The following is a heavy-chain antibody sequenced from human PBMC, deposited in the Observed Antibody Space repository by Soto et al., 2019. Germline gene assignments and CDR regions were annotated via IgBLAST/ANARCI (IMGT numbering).Heavy chain of an antibody. D-gene: IGHD1-20*01. CDR2: IYYSGST. Sequence: SETLSLTCTVSGGSISSGGYYWSWIRQHPGKGLEWIGYIYYSGSTYYNPSLKSRVTISVDTSKNQFSLKLSSVTAADTAVYYCARAPNHSAPSEEVSSWFDPWGQGTLVTVSS. CDR1: GGSISSGGYY. CDR3: ARAPNHSAPSEEVSSWFDP. V-gene: IGHV4-31*03. J-gene: IGHJ5*02.